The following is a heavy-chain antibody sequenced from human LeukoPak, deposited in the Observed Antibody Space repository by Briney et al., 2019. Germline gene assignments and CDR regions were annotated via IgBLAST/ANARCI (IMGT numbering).Heavy chain of an antibody. CDR2: ISSSGSTI. CDR1: GFSFSDYY. Sequence: PGGSLRLSCAASGFSFSDYYMSWIRQAPGKGLEWVSHISSSGSTIYYADSVKGRFTISRDYAKNSLFLQMNSLRAEDTAVYYCARDTLTVMFVFDIWGQGKMVTVSS. J-gene: IGHJ3*02. D-gene: IGHD1-20*01. V-gene: IGHV3-11*01. CDR3: ARDTLTVMFVFDI.